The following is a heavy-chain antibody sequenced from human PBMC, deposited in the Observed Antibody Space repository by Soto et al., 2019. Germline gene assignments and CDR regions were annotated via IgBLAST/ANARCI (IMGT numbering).Heavy chain of an antibody. J-gene: IGHJ5*02. D-gene: IGHD2-15*01. CDR1: GYSFTSYW. Sequence: GESLKISCKGSGYSFTSYWISWVRQMPGKGLEWMGRIDPSDSYTNYSPSFQGHVTISADKSISTAYLQWSSLKASDTAMYYCARHWDPDCSGGRCYEVVWLDPWGQGTLVTVSS. CDR2: IDPSDSYT. V-gene: IGHV5-10-1*01. CDR3: ARHWDPDCSGGRCYEVVWLDP.